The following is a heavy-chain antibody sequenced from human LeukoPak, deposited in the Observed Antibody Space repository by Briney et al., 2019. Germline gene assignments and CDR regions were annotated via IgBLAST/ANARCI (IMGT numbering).Heavy chain of an antibody. CDR2: ISAYNGNT. Sequence: ASVKVSCKASGYTFTSYGISWVRQAPGQGLEWMGWISAYNGNTNYAQKLQGRVTIATDESTSTAYMELSSLRSEDTAVYYCASSSNWNYIMAYWGQGTLVTVSS. D-gene: IGHD1-7*01. CDR3: ASSSNWNYIMAY. CDR1: GYTFTSYG. J-gene: IGHJ4*02. V-gene: IGHV1-18*01.